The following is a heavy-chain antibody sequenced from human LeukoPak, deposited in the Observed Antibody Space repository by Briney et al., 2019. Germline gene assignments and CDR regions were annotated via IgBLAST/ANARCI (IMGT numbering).Heavy chain of an antibody. V-gene: IGHV1-2*02. CDR1: GYTFTGYY. J-gene: IGHJ4*02. D-gene: IGHD5-12*01. CDR3: ARDGYSGYDSIQLWFCLDY. CDR2: INPNSGGT. Sequence: ASVKVSCKASGYTFTGYYMHWVRQAPGQGLEWMGWINPNSGGTNYAQKFQGRVTMTRDTSISTAYMEPSRLRSDDTAVYYCARDGYSGYDSIQLWFCLDYWGQGTLVTVSS.